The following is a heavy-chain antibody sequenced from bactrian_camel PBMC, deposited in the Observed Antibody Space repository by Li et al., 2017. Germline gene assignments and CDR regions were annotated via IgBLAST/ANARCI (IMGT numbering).Heavy chain of an antibody. J-gene: IGHJ4*01. CDR2: VDSDGST. CDR1: THRC. D-gene: IGHD6*01. Sequence: VQLVESGGGSVQAGGSLRLSCAAYTHRCMGWFRQALGKEREEVALVDSDGSTTLADSVRGRFTVSKDAAKNTLYLQMNDLKFEDTAMYYCAEGRTEVPHDCCASKGTQVTVS. V-gene: IGHV3S55*01.